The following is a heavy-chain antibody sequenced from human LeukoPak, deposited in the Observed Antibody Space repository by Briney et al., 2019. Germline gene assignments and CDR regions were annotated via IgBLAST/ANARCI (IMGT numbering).Heavy chain of an antibody. V-gene: IGHV1-46*01. CDR1: GYTFTSYY. J-gene: IGHJ4*02. CDR2: INPSGGST. D-gene: IGHD5-12*01. Sequence: ASVNVSCKASGYTFTSYYMHWVRQAPGQGLEWMGKINPSGGSTSYAQKFQGRVTMTRDTSTSTVYMELSSLRSEDTAVYYCATTRTRLYYFDHWGQGTLVTISS. CDR3: ATTRTRLYYFDH.